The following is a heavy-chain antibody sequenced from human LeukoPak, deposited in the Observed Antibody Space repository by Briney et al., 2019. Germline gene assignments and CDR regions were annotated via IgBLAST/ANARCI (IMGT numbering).Heavy chain of an antibody. D-gene: IGHD2-2*01. Sequence: AGGSLRLSCAASGFTFSSYDMHWVRQATGKGLEWVSAIGTAGDTYYPGSVKGRFTISRENAKNSLYLQMNSLKAGDTAVYYCARARCSSTSCSLLDYWGQGTLVTVSS. CDR3: ARARCSSTSCSLLDY. J-gene: IGHJ4*02. CDR2: IGTAGDT. CDR1: GFTFSSYD. V-gene: IGHV3-13*04.